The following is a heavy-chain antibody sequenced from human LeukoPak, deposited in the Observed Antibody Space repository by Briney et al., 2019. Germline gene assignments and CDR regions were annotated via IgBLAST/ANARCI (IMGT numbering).Heavy chain of an antibody. CDR3: ARARIFGVVR. V-gene: IGHV3-21*01. J-gene: IGHJ4*02. CDR1: GSTFSSYS. CDR2: ISSSSSYI. D-gene: IGHD3-3*01. Sequence: PGGSLRLSCAASGSTFSSYSMNWVRQAPGKGLEWVSSISSSSSYIYYADSVKGRFTISRDNAKNSLYLQMNSLRAEDTAVYYCARARIFGVVRWGQGTLVTVSS.